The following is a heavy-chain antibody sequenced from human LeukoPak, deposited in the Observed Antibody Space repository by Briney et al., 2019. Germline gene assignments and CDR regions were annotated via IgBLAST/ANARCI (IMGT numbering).Heavy chain of an antibody. Sequence: GGSLRLSCAASGFTFSSYSMNWVRQAPGKGLEWVSSISSSSSYIYYADSVKGRFTISRDNAKNSLYLQMNSLGAEDTAVYYCARSERDAFDIWGQGTMVTVSS. CDR1: GFTFSSYS. CDR2: ISSSSSYI. CDR3: ARSERDAFDI. J-gene: IGHJ3*02. V-gene: IGHV3-21*01.